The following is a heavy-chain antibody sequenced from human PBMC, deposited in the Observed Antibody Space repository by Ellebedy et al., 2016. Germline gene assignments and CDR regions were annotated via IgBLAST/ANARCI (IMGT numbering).Heavy chain of an antibody. CDR3: VTPGGYVGAFDQ. CDR1: GFTFSRYW. J-gene: IGHJ4*02. CDR2: VYSDETTT. Sequence: GGSLRLSCAASGFTFSRYWMHWVRQVPGKGLLWVSRVYSDETTTLYADSVKGRFTVSRDNAKNTLYLQMNSLRVEDTAVYYCVTPGGYVGAFDQWGQGTLVIVSS. D-gene: IGHD6-13*01. V-gene: IGHV3-74*01.